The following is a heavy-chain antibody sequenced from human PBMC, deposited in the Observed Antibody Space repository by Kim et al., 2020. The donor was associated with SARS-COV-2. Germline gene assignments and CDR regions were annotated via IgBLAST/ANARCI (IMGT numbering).Heavy chain of an antibody. V-gene: IGHV3-23*03. Sequence: GGSLRLSCAASGFTFSSYAMSWVRQAPGKGLEWVSVIYSGGSSTYYADSVKGRFTISRDNSKNTLYLQMNSLGAEDTAVYYCAKGGGSGWTRHNWFDPWGQGTLVTVSS. J-gene: IGHJ5*02. CDR3: AKGGGSGWTRHNWFDP. D-gene: IGHD6-25*01. CDR2: IYSGGSST. CDR1: GFTFSSYA.